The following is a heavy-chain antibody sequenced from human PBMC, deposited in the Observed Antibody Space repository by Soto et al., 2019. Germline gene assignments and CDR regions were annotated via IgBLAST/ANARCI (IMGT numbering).Heavy chain of an antibody. CDR2: ISSSSSYI. D-gene: IGHD2-8*02. Sequence: GGSLRLSCAASGFTFSSYSMNWVRQAPGKGLEWVSSISSSSSYIYYADSVKGRFTISRDNAKNSLYLQMNSLRAEDTAVYYCASDLTQNWWFGSPDNAFDIWGQGTMVTVSS. V-gene: IGHV3-21*01. CDR3: ASDLTQNWWFGSPDNAFDI. J-gene: IGHJ3*02. CDR1: GFTFSSYS.